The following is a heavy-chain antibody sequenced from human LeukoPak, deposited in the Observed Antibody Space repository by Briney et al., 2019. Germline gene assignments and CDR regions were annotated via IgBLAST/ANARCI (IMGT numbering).Heavy chain of an antibody. V-gene: IGHV4-4*09. CDR3: ARRVATTTEAYFDY. Sequence: SETLSLTCTVSGGSISSYYWSWIRQPPGKGLERIGFIYASGITNYNPSLKSRVTISVDRSKNQFSLILTSVTAADTALYYCARRVATTTEAYFDYWGQGTLVTVSS. CDR1: GGSISSYY. D-gene: IGHD5-12*01. CDR2: IYASGIT. J-gene: IGHJ4*02.